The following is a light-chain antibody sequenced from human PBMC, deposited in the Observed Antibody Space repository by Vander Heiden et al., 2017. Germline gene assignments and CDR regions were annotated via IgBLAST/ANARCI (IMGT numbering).Light chain of an antibody. CDR1: SRDVGGSSF. J-gene: IGLJ3*02. Sequence: QSALTQPASVSGSPGQSLTIPFTGSSRDVGGSSFVSWYQQCPDKAPKLLFFDVNNRPSGVSTRFSGSKSGNTASLTISGLQPEDEADYYCGSYISSGNLVFGGGTRLTVL. V-gene: IGLV2-14*03. CDR2: DVN. CDR3: GSYISSGNLV.